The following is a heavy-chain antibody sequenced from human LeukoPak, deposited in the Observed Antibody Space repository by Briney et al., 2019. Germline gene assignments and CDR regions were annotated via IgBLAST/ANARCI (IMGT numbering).Heavy chain of an antibody. D-gene: IGHD4-17*01. CDR3: ARGPPKWNYDYGDYVAEYFQH. CDR2: IYYSGNT. J-gene: IGHJ1*01. CDR1: GVSISSSNSY. V-gene: IGHV4-39*01. Sequence: SETLSLTCTVSGVSISSSNSYWGWIRQPPGKGLEWIGSIYYSGNTYCNASLKSQVSISIDTSKNQFSLKLSSVTAADTAVYYCARGPPKWNYDYGDYVAEYFQHWGQGTLVTVSS.